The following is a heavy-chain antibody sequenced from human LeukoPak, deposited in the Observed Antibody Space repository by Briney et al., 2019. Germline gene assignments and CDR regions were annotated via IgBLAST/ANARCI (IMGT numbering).Heavy chain of an antibody. V-gene: IGHV1-18*01. J-gene: IGHJ4*02. CDR1: GYTFTSYG. Sequence: ASVKVSCKASGYTFTSYGISWVRQAPGQGLGWMGWISAYNGNTNYAQKLQGRVTITTDTSTSTASMALRSLRSDDTAVYYCASGRRGSDYWGQGTLVTVSS. CDR2: ISAYNGNT. CDR3: ASGRRGSDY. D-gene: IGHD3-10*01.